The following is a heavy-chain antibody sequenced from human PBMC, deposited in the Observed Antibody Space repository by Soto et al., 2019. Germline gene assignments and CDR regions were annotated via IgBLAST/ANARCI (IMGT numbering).Heavy chain of an antibody. J-gene: IGHJ4*02. CDR2: ISYDGSNK. CDR3: ARESYYDSSGYSYFDY. Sequence: GGSLRLSCAASGFTFNSYAMHGVRQAPGKGLEWVAVISYDGSNKYYADSVKGRFTISRDNSKNTLYLQMNSLRAEDTAVYYCARESYYDSSGYSYFDYWGQGTLVTVSS. V-gene: IGHV3-30-3*01. D-gene: IGHD3-22*01. CDR1: GFTFNSYA.